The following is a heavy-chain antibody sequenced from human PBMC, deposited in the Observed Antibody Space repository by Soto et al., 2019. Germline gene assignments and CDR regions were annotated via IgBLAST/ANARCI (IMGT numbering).Heavy chain of an antibody. J-gene: IGHJ6*02. D-gene: IGHD4-17*01. Sequence: QVQLVQSGAEVKKPGASVKVSCKASGYTFTSYGISWVRQAPGQGLEWMGWISAYDGNTNYAQKLQGRVTMTTDTSTSTAYMELRSLRSDDTAVYYCARWARDYGDYTSYYGMDVWGQGTTVTVSS. V-gene: IGHV1-18*01. CDR3: ARWARDYGDYTSYYGMDV. CDR1: GYTFTSYG. CDR2: ISAYDGNT.